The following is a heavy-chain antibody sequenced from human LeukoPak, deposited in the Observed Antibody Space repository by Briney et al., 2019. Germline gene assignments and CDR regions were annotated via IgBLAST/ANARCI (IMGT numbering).Heavy chain of an antibody. D-gene: IGHD3-22*01. CDR3: ARSPVTYYYDSSGYPNYYYYYMDV. CDR2: IIPIFGTA. CDR1: GGTFSSYA. V-gene: IGHV1-69*06. Sequence: SVKVSCKASGGTFSSYAISWVRQAPGQGLEWMGGIIPIFGTANYAQKFQGRVTITADKSTSTAYMELSSLRSEDTAVYYCARSPVTYYYDSSGYPNYYYYYMDVWGKGTTVTVSS. J-gene: IGHJ6*03.